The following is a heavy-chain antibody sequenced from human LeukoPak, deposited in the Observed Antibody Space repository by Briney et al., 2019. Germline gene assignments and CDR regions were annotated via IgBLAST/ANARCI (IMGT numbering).Heavy chain of an antibody. CDR2: INPSGGST. J-gene: IGHJ4*02. Sequence: ASVKVSCKASGYTFTSYYMHWVRQAPGQGLEWMGIINPSGGSTSYAQKFQGRVTMTRDTSTSTVYMELSSLRSEDTAVYYCARDFGGLHDSSGPFDYWGQGTLVTASS. CDR1: GYTFTSYY. D-gene: IGHD3-22*01. V-gene: IGHV1-46*01. CDR3: ARDFGGLHDSSGPFDY.